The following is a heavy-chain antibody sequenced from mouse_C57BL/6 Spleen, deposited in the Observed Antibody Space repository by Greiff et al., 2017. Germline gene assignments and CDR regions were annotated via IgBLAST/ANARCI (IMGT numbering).Heavy chain of an antibody. CDR2: IYPGDGDT. V-gene: IGHV1-82*01. D-gene: IGHD2-3*01. CDR1: GYAFSSSW. J-gene: IGHJ2*01. CDR3: ARGDGYPSFDY. Sequence: QVQLQQSGPELVKPGASVKISCKASGYAFSSSWMNWVKPRPGKGLEWIGRIYPGDGDTNYNGKFKGKATLTADKSSSTAYMQLSSLTSEDSAVYFCARGDGYPSFDYWGQGTTLTVSS.